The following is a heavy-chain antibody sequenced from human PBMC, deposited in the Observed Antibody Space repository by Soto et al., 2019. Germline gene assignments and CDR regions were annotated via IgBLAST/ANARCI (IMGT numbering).Heavy chain of an antibody. V-gene: IGHV3-21*05. D-gene: IGHD3-22*01. Sequence: GSLRLSCAASGFTFSSYAMSWVRQAPGKGLEWVSYISSSSYTNYADSVKGRFTISRDNAKNSLYLQMNSLRAEDTAVYYCARDLPPPYYNSIGPPGYWGQGTLVTVSS. CDR1: GFTFSSYA. CDR3: ARDLPPPYYNSIGPPGY. J-gene: IGHJ4*02. CDR2: ISSSSYT.